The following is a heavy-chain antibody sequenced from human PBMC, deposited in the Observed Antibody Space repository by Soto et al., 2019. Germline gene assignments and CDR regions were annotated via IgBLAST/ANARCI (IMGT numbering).Heavy chain of an antibody. CDR2: IDPSDSQT. V-gene: IGHV5-10-1*01. CDR1: GYSFAGYW. CDR3: ARQIYDSDTGPNFQYYFDS. J-gene: IGHJ4*02. D-gene: IGHD3-22*01. Sequence: GESLKISCKGSGYSFAGYWITWVRQKPGKGLEWMGRIDPSDSQTYYSPSFRGHVTISATKSITTVFLQRSSLRASDTAMYYCARQIYDSDTGPNFQYYFDSWGQGTPVTVSS.